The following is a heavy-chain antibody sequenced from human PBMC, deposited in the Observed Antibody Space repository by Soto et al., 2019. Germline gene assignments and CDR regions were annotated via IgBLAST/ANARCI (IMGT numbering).Heavy chain of an antibody. J-gene: IGHJ3*02. Sequence: QVQLQQWGAGLLKPSATLSLTCAVYGGSLSGYWWSWIRQPPGKGLEWIGEISDGGTTNYNPSLKSRVTILLDMSKNQYSVRLSSVTAADTAVYYCARIREQWLAFDAFEIWGQGTMVTVSS. CDR3: ARIREQWLAFDAFEI. D-gene: IGHD6-19*01. CDR2: ISDGGTT. CDR1: GGSLSGYW. V-gene: IGHV4-34*02.